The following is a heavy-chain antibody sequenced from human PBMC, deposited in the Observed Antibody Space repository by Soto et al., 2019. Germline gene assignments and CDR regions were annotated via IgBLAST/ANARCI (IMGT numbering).Heavy chain of an antibody. V-gene: IGHV4-39*01. CDR1: GGSISSSNYY. CDR3: ASLFHCSSTSCYYYYGMDV. J-gene: IGHJ6*02. D-gene: IGHD2-2*01. Sequence: QLQLQESGPGLVKPSETLSLTCTVSGGSISSSNYYWGWIRQPPGKGLEWIGSIYYSGSTYYNPSLKSRVTITVDTSKNQFSLKLSSVTAADTAVYYCASLFHCSSTSCYYYYGMDVWGQGTTVTVSS. CDR2: IYYSGST.